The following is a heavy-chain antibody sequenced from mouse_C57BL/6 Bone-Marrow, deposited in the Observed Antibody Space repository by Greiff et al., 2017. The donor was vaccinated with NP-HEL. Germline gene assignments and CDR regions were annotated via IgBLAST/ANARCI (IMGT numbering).Heavy chain of an antibody. CDR3: ARGDGYCEAWIAY. Sequence: QVQLQQPGAELVKPGASVKMSCKASGYTFTSYWITWVKQRPGQGLEWIGDIYPGSGSTNYNEKFKSKATLTVDTSSSTAYMQLSSLTSEDSAVYDGARGDGYCEAWIAYWGRGTLVTVSA. V-gene: IGHV1-55*01. D-gene: IGHD2-3*01. J-gene: IGHJ3*01. CDR2: IYPGSGST. CDR1: GYTFTSYW.